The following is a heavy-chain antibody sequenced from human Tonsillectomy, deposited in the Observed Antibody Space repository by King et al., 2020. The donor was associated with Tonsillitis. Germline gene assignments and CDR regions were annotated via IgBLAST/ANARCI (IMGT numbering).Heavy chain of an antibody. J-gene: IGHJ4*02. CDR2: IYYSGST. CDR3: ARQRCSGGTCYYFDY. Sequence: VQLQESGPGLVKPSETLSLTCSVSGGSISSYYWNWIRQPPGKGLGWIGYIYYSGSTNYNPSLKSRVTISVDTSKNQFSLKLSSVTAADTAVYYCARQRCSGGTCYYFDYWGQGTLVTVSS. V-gene: IGHV4-59*08. CDR1: GGSISSYY. D-gene: IGHD2-15*01.